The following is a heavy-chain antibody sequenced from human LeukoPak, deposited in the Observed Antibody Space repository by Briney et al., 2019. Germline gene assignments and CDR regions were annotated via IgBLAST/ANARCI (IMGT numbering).Heavy chain of an antibody. J-gene: IGHJ4*02. Sequence: PGGSLRLSCAASGFTFSDYAMNWVRQAPGKGLEWVAVISKDGSDKYYPGSVRGRFTISRDNSKNTIYLQVDSLRAEDTAIYYCARDYWWNYDYWGQETLVTVSS. CDR1: GFTFSDYA. V-gene: IGHV3-30-3*01. CDR2: ISKDGSDK. D-gene: IGHD1-7*01. CDR3: ARDYWWNYDY.